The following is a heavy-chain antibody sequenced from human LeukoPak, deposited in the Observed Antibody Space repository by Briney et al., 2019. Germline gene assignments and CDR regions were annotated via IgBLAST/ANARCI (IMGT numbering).Heavy chain of an antibody. CDR1: GFTFSIYA. CDR3: ARDFRSGFPNWFDP. Sequence: PGGSLRLSCAASGFTFSIYAMTWVRQAPGKGLEWVSAITGSGASTFYADSVKGRFTISRDNSKNTLYLQMNSLRAEDAAVYYCARDFRSGFPNWFDPWGQGALVTVSS. CDR2: ITGSGAST. J-gene: IGHJ5*02. D-gene: IGHD3-3*01. V-gene: IGHV3-23*01.